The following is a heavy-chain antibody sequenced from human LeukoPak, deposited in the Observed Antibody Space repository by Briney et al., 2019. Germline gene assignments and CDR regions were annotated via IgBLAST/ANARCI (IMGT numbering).Heavy chain of an antibody. Sequence: SETLSLTCTVSGYSISSDYYWGWIRQPPGKGLEWIGNMYHSGSTYYNPSLKSRVTISVDTSKNQFSLKLSSVTAADTAVYYCARVTRGWYDAFDIWGQGTMVTVSS. V-gene: IGHV4-38-2*02. CDR1: GYSISSDYY. CDR2: MYHSGST. J-gene: IGHJ3*02. D-gene: IGHD6-19*01. CDR3: ARVTRGWYDAFDI.